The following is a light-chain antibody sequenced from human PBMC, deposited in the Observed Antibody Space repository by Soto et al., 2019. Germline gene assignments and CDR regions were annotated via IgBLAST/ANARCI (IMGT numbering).Light chain of an antibody. CDR1: SSTIGAGYD. CDR3: QSYHTSLTGV. J-gene: IGLJ1*01. CDR2: ANN. V-gene: IGLV1-40*01. Sequence: QSVPTQPPSVSGTPGQTVTISCTGSSSTIGAGYDVHWYQQLPGTAPKLLVFANNNRPAGVPDRFSGSKSGTSASLAITGLQAEDEATYYCQSYHTSLTGVFGTGTKLTVL.